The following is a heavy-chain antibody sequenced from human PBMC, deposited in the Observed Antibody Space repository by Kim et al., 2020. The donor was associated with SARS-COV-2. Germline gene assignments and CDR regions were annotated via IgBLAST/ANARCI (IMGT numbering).Heavy chain of an antibody. D-gene: IGHD2-2*01. CDR2: ISYDGSNK. CDR3: AVQPARRVY. Sequence: GGSLRLSCAASGFTFSSYAMHWVRQAPGKGLEWVAVISYDGSNKYYADSVKGRFTISRDNSKNTLYMQMNSLRAEDTAVYYCAVQPARRVYWGQGTLVTVSS. CDR1: GFTFSSYA. V-gene: IGHV3-30-3*01. J-gene: IGHJ4*02.